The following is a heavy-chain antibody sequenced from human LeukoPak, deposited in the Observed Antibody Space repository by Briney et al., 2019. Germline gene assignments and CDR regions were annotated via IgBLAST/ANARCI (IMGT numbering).Heavy chain of an antibody. D-gene: IGHD6-19*01. Sequence: PSETLSLTCAVSGGSISSSDWWSWVRQSPGKGLEWIGEIFHSGYTNYNPSLKSRVTISVDKSKNQFSLKLGSVTAADTAVYYCARDGVGSGWVYHFDYWGQGTLVTVSS. CDR3: ARDGVGSGWVYHFDY. V-gene: IGHV4-4*02. CDR2: IFHSGYT. CDR1: GGSISSSDW. J-gene: IGHJ4*02.